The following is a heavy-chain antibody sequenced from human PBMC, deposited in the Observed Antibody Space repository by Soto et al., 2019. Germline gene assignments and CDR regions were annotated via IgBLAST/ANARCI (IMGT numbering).Heavy chain of an antibody. J-gene: IGHJ5*02. CDR2: IIPIFGTA. Sequence: GASVKVSCKASGGTFSSYAINWVRQAPGQGLEWMGGIIPIFGTANYAQKFQGRVTITADESTSTAYMELSSLRSEDTAVYYCARGSDYDSSGYYYSWFDPWGQGTLVTVSS. V-gene: IGHV1-69*13. CDR1: GGTFSSYA. CDR3: ARGSDYDSSGYYYSWFDP. D-gene: IGHD3-22*01.